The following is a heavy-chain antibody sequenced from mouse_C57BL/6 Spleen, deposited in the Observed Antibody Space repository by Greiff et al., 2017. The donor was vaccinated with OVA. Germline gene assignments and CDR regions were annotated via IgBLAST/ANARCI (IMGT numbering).Heavy chain of an antibody. CDR3: AKHGGWEDRAMDY. V-gene: IGHV2-9*01. J-gene: IGHJ4*01. D-gene: IGHD2-14*01. CDR2: IWGGGST. CDR1: GFSFTSYG. Sequence: VQLVESGPGLVAPSQSLSITCTASGFSFTSYGVDWVRQPPGQGLEWLGVIWGGGSTNYNSALMSRLSISKDNSKSQVFLKMNSLQTDDTAMDYCAKHGGWEDRAMDYWGQGTSVTVSS.